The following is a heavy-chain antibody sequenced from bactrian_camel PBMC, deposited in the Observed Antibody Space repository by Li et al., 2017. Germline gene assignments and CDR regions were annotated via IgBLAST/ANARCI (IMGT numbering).Heavy chain of an antibody. CDR2: IYAGGIIR. D-gene: IGHD2*01. Sequence: VQLVESGGGSVQAGGTLRLSCAASGNTYTYRNFCMDWFRQAPGKEREEVAGIYAGGIIRYYSDSVKGRFTISQDSAKNTVYLQVNNLKPEDTAMYVCAATDWAGSGAICLLLRRSSFGYWGQGTQVTVS. V-gene: IGHV3S6*01. J-gene: IGHJ6*01. CDR3: AATDWAGSGAICLLLRRSSFGY. CDR1: GNTYTYRNFC.